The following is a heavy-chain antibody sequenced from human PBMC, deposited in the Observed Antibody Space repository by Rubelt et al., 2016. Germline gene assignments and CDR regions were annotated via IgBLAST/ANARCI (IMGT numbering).Heavy chain of an antibody. CDR1: GGSISSSSYY. J-gene: IGHJ4*02. CDR2: IYYSGST. D-gene: IGHD3-22*01. CDR3: ARLSASSALDY. V-gene: IGHV4-39*07. Sequence: QLQLQESGPGLVKPSETLSLTCTVSGGSISSSSYYWGWIRQPPGKGLEWIGSIYYSGSTYYNPSLKSRVSISVDTSKNQFSLKLSSVTAADTAVYYCARLSASSALDYWGQGTLVTVSS.